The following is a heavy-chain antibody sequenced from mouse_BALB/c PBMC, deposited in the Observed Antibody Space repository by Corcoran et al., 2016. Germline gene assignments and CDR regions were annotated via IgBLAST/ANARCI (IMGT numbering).Heavy chain of an antibody. CDR3: ARATAHCYAMDY. J-gene: IGHJ4*01. Sequence: QIQLVQSGPELKKPGETVKISCKASGYTFTNYGMNWVKQAPGKGLKWMGWINSYTGEPTYADDFKGRFAFSLETSASTAYLQINNLKNEDTATYFCARATAHCYAMDYWGQGTSVTVSS. CDR1: GYTFTNYG. CDR2: INSYTGEP. D-gene: IGHD1-2*01. V-gene: IGHV9-3-1*01.